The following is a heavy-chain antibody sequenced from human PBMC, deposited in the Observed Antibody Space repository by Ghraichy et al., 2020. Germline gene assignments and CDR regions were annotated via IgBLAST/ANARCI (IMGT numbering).Heavy chain of an antibody. CDR3: ARDLTGTGDY. D-gene: IGHD1-7*01. CDR1: GFTFSNFA. V-gene: IGHV3-30-3*01. Sequence: GGSLRLSCAASGFTFSNFAMHWVRQAPGKGLEWVAFISYDGSNKYYADSVKGRFTISRDNSENTLYLQMNSLRAEDTALYYCARDLTGTGDYWGQGTLVTVSS. J-gene: IGHJ4*02. CDR2: ISYDGSNK.